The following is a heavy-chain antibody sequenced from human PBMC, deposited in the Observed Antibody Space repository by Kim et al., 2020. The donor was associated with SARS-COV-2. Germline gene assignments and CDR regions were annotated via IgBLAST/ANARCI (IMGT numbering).Heavy chain of an antibody. CDR3: ARLRNSIDAFDI. V-gene: IGHV5-51*01. Sequence: RYSPSFQGQVTISADKSISTAYLQWSSLKASDTAMYYCARLRNSIDAFDIWGQGTMVTVSS. J-gene: IGHJ3*02. D-gene: IGHD3-22*01.